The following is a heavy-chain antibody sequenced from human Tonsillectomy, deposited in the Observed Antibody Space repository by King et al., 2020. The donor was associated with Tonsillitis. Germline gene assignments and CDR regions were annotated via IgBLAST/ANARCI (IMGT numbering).Heavy chain of an antibody. CDR2: ITTSGDST. D-gene: IGHD1-14*01. J-gene: IGHJ4*02. CDR1: GFTFTNYA. V-gene: IGHV3-23*04. Sequence: VQLVESGGGLVQPGGSLRLSCAASGFTFTNYAMSWVRQAPGMGLEWVSAITTSGDSTYYADSVKGRFTISRDNSRNTLYLQMSSLRAEDTAVYYCAKTGIHAYFASGGRETLATVPS. CDR3: AKTGIHAYFAS.